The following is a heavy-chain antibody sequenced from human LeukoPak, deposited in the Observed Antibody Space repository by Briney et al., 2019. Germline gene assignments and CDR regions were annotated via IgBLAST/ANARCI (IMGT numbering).Heavy chain of an antibody. CDR2: INHSGST. V-gene: IGHV4-34*01. J-gene: IGHJ4*02. CDR1: GGSFSGYY. D-gene: IGHD3-16*01. CDR3: ARGLVWGSYPNQYYFCY. Sequence: SETLSLTCAVYGGSFSGYYWSWIRQPPGKGLEWIGEINHSGSTNYNPSLKSRVTISVDTSKNQFSLKVSSVTAADTAVYYCARGLVWGSYPNQYYFCYRGQGNL.